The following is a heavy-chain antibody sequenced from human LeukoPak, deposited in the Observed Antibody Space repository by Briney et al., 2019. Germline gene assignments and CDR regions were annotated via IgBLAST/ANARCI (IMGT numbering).Heavy chain of an antibody. D-gene: IGHD2-2*01. V-gene: IGHV3-23*01. CDR1: GFTFSSYA. Sequence: GGSLRLSCAASGFTFSSYAMSWVRQAPGKGLEWVSAISGRGGNIYYADSVKGRFTISRDNSKNTLYLQMNSLRAEDTAVYYCAPGAYCSSTSCAARGFDPWGQGTLDTVSS. J-gene: IGHJ5*02. CDR2: ISGRGGNI. CDR3: APGAYCSSTSCAARGFDP.